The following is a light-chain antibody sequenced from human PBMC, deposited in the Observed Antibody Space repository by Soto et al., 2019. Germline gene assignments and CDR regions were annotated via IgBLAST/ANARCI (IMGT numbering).Light chain of an antibody. J-gene: IGKJ1*01. CDR3: QQRSNWPRWT. CDR1: QSVSGNY. V-gene: IGKV3-11*01. Sequence: EVVMTQSPGTLSLSPGEASTLSFMSSQSVSGNYLAWYQQKPGQAPRLLIYDASNRATGIPARFSGSGSGTDFTLTISSLEPEDFAVYYCQQRSNWPRWTFGQGTKVDIK. CDR2: DAS.